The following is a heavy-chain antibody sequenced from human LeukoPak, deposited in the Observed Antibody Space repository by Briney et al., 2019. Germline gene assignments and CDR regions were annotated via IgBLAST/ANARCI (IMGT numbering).Heavy chain of an antibody. CDR2: IYHSGST. CDR3: ANVGTARGGGGTFDY. J-gene: IGHJ4*02. CDR1: GGSISSGGYS. Sequence: SQTLSLTCAVSGGSISSGGYSWSWIRQPPGKGLEWIGYIYHSGSTYYNPSLKSRVTISVDRSKNQFSLKLSSVTAADTAVYYCANVGTARGGGGTFDYWGQGTLVTVSS. D-gene: IGHD5-18*01. V-gene: IGHV4-30-2*01.